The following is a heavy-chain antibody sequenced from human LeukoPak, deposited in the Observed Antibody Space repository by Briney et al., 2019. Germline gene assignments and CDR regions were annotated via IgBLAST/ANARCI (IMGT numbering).Heavy chain of an antibody. CDR3: ARALQPITMVREDYYYYYMDV. V-gene: IGHV4-34*01. CDR2: INHSGST. Sequence: SETLSLTCAVYGGSFSGYYWSWIRQPPGKGLEWIGEINHSGSTNYNPSLKSRVTISVDTSKNQFSLKLSSVTAADTAVYYCARALQPITMVREDYYYYYMDVWGKGTTVTVSS. D-gene: IGHD3-10*01. CDR1: GGSFSGYY. J-gene: IGHJ6*03.